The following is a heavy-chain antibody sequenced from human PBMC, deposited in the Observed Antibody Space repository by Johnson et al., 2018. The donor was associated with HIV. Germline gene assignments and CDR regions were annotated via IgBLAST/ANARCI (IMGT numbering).Heavy chain of an antibody. CDR1: GFSFSSFW. CDR3: ARDPAPIVGATYACDI. J-gene: IGHJ3*02. Sequence: VQLVESGGGLVQPGGSLRLSCAASGFSFSSFWMSWVRQVPGKGLEWVANIKQDGSDKHYVDSVKGRFTISRDNAKNSLYLQMSSLRAEDTAVYYCARDPAPIVGATYACDIWGQGTMVTVSS. V-gene: IGHV3-7*03. CDR2: IKQDGSDK. D-gene: IGHD1-26*01.